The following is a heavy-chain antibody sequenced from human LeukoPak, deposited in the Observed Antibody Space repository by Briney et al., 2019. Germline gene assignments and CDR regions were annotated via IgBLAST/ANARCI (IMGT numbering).Heavy chain of an antibody. CDR3: ARESARVGNWFDP. Sequence: SETLSLTCTVSGGSISRYYWSWIRQPAGKRLEWIGRISSSGSTNYNPSLKSRVTMSVDSSKNQFSLILISVTAADTAVYYCARESARVGNWFDPWGQGTLVTVSS. CDR1: GGSISRYY. J-gene: IGHJ5*02. D-gene: IGHD3-10*01. CDR2: ISSSGST. V-gene: IGHV4-4*07.